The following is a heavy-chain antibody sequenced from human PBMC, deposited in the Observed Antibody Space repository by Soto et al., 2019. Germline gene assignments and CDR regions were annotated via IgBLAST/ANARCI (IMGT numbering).Heavy chain of an antibody. Sequence: ASVKVSCKASGGTFSSYAISWVRQAPGQGLEWMGGIIPIFGTANYAQKFQGRVTITADESTSTAYMELSSLRSEDTAVYYCARAETPYYDFWSGYSDYWAQGTLVTVSS. CDR3: ARAETPYYDFWSGYSDY. D-gene: IGHD3-3*01. CDR1: GGTFSSYA. J-gene: IGHJ4*02. V-gene: IGHV1-69*13. CDR2: IIPIFGTA.